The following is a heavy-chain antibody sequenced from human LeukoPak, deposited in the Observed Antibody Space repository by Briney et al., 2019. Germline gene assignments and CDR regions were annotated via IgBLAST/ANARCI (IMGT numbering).Heavy chain of an antibody. D-gene: IGHD3-3*01. CDR3: VSDLCGGDDQ. J-gene: IGHJ5*02. V-gene: IGHV3-74*01. CDR1: GFTFNSYW. Sequence: PGGSLRLSCAASGFTFNSYWMHWVRQAPGKGLVWVSRIDEDGKTIDYADSVKGRFTISRDNAKDTLYLQMSGPRDEDTAVYYCVSDLCGGDDQWGRGTLVTVSS. CDR2: IDEDGKTI.